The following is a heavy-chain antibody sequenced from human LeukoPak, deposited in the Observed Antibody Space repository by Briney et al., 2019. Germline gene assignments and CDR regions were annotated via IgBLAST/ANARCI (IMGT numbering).Heavy chain of an antibody. J-gene: IGHJ4*02. D-gene: IGHD3-10*01. Sequence: GGSLRLSCAASGFTFSDYYMSWIRQAPGKGLEWVSYISSSGDAIYSADSVKGRFTISRDNAKDSLYLQMDSLRAEDTAVYYCVRDPRVSYPFNYWGQGCLVTVSS. CDR2: ISSSGDAI. CDR3: VRDPRVSYPFNY. CDR1: GFTFSDYY. V-gene: IGHV3-11*01.